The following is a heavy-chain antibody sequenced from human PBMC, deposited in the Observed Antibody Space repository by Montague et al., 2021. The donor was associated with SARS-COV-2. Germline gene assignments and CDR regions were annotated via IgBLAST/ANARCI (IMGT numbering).Heavy chain of an antibody. CDR2: ISGSGGGT. V-gene: IGHV3-23*01. Sequence: SLRLSCAASGFPLNTRAMHWVRQAPGKALEWVSAISGSGGGTYYAESVKGRFATSRDTSKNTVFLQMDSLRLEDTALYFCARDHERVGWLLDYWGQGTLVIVSS. J-gene: IGHJ4*02. CDR3: ARDHERVGWLLDY. CDR1: GFPLNTRA. D-gene: IGHD3-22*01.